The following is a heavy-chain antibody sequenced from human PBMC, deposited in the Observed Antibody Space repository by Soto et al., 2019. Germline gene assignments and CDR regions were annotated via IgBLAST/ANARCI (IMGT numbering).Heavy chain of an antibody. V-gene: IGHV3-23*01. CDR1: GFTFSSYA. CDR3: AKDHTVVIRDAFDI. CDR2: ISDSGTGT. D-gene: IGHD3-22*01. J-gene: IGHJ3*02. Sequence: EVHLLESGGGLVQPGGSLRLSCAASGFTFSSYAMYWVRQAPGKGLEWVSGISDSGTGTYYADSVKGRFTISRDNSKNTVYLQMKSLRVEDTAVYYCAKDHTVVIRDAFDIWGQGTMVNVSS.